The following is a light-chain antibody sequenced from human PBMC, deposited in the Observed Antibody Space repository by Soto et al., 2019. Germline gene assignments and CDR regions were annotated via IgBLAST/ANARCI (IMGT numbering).Light chain of an antibody. V-gene: IGKV3-11*01. CDR1: QSVSSD. CDR2: DAS. CDR3: QQANSFPCT. J-gene: IGKJ3*01. Sequence: EIVLTQSPATLSLSPGERATFSCRASQSVSSDLVWYQQKPGQAPRLLIYDASNRATGIPARFSGSGSGTDFTLTISSLQPEDFGTYYCQQANSFPCTFGPGTKVDIK.